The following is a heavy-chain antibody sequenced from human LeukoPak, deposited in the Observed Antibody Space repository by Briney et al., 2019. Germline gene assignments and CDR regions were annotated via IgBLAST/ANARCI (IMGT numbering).Heavy chain of an antibody. J-gene: IGHJ6*03. V-gene: IGHV1-46*01. Sequence: ASVKVSCKASGYTFTSYYMHWVRQAPGQGLEWMGIINPSGGSTSYAQKFQGRVTMTRNTSISTAYMELSSLRSEDTAVYYCARALYSGYDPDYYYYMDVWGKGTTVTISS. CDR3: ARALYSGYDPDYYYYMDV. D-gene: IGHD5-12*01. CDR2: INPSGGST. CDR1: GYTFTSYY.